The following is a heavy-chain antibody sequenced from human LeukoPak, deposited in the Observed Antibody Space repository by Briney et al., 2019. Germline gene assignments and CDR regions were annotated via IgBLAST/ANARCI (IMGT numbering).Heavy chain of an antibody. CDR2: IYYRGDT. J-gene: IGHJ4*02. CDR3: ARQPVVNRGAVASNFDS. CDR1: GGLITTTTCY. Sequence: SETLSLTCTVSGGLITTTTCYWGWIRQSPGKGLEWIASIYYRGDTYYTASLESRVSISIDTSKNQFSLKLNSMNAADTAVYFCARQPVVNRGAVASNFDSWGQGTLVTVSA. D-gene: IGHD6-19*01. V-gene: IGHV4-39*01.